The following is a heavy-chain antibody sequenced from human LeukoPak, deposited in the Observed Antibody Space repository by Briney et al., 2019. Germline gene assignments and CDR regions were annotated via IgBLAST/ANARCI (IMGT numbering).Heavy chain of an antibody. V-gene: IGHV4-59*01. Sequence: SETLSLTCTVSGGSISSYYWSWIRQPPGEGLEWIGYIYYSGSTNYNPSLKSRVTISVDTSKNQFSLKLSSVTAADTAVYYCARGPHGPTYDFWSGSAYYYGMDVWGQGTTVTVSS. CDR2: IYYSGST. CDR3: ARGPHGPTYDFWSGSAYYYGMDV. J-gene: IGHJ6*02. CDR1: GGSISSYY. D-gene: IGHD3-3*01.